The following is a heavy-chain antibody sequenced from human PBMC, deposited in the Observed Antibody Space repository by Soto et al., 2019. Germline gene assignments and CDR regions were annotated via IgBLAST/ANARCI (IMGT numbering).Heavy chain of an antibody. CDR1: GFTFSSHA. Sequence: EVQLVESGGGLVQPGGSLRLSCAVSGFTFSSHAMNWVRQAPGKGLEWVAYIHSIRSIIYYADSVKGRFTISRDNAKNSLYRQMDSLRDEYKAVYYCARDARNADYDYWGQGTLVTVSS. J-gene: IGHJ4*02. V-gene: IGHV3-48*02. CDR2: IHSIRSII. D-gene: IGHD3-16*01. CDR3: ARDARNADYDY.